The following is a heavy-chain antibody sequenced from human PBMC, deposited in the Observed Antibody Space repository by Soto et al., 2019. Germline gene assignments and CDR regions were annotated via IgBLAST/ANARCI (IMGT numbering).Heavy chain of an antibody. CDR2: IIPIFGTA. Sequence: SVKVSCKASGGTFSSYAISWVRQATGQGLEWMGGIIPIFGTANYAQKFQGRVTITADESTSTAYMELSSLRSEDTAVYYCARDLRGTFEEVKFLSSYFYYGMDVCAQGTTVTVSS. CDR3: ARDLRGTFEEVKFLSSYFYYGMDV. D-gene: IGHD3-3*01. J-gene: IGHJ6*02. V-gene: IGHV1-69*13. CDR1: GGTFSSYA.